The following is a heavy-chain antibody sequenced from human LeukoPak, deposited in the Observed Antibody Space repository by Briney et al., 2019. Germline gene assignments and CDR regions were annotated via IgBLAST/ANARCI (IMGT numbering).Heavy chain of an antibody. D-gene: IGHD1-26*01. CDR2: IWYDGSDK. CDR1: GFTFGNYG. J-gene: IGHJ4*02. V-gene: IGHV3-30*02. Sequence: GGSLRLSCAASGFTFGNYGMHWVRQAPGKGLEWVAFIWYDGSDKYYADSVKGRFTISRDNSKNTLYLQMNSLRPEDTAVYFCSGSYSYWGQGTLVTVSS. CDR3: SGSYSY.